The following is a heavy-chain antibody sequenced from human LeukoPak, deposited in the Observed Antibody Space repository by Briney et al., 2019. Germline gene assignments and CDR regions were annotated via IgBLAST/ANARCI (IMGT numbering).Heavy chain of an antibody. J-gene: IGHJ4*02. D-gene: IGHD1-20*01. CDR2: ISSNGGST. Sequence: PGRSLRLSCAASGFTFSSYGMHWVRQAPGKGLESVSAISSNGGSTYYANSVKGRFTISRDNSKNTLYLQMGSLRAEDLAVYYCARDFGLTGKVDYWGQGTLVTVSS. CDR3: ARDFGLTGKVDY. V-gene: IGHV3-64*01. CDR1: GFTFSSYG.